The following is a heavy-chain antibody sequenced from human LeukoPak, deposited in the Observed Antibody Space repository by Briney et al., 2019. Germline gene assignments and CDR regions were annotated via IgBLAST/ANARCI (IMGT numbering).Heavy chain of an antibody. V-gene: IGHV3-9*01. CDR3: AKGAVPRNRFTWFDP. CDR1: GFSFNEYA. CDR2: ITWNGNTR. Sequence: GGSLRLSCEASGFSFNEYAMHWVRQAPGKGLEWLSGITWNGNTRDYADSVRGRFTISRDNAKNSLYLQINRLKVEGTAFYYCAKGAVPRNRFTWFDPWGQGTLVTVSS. J-gene: IGHJ5*02. D-gene: IGHD1-14*01.